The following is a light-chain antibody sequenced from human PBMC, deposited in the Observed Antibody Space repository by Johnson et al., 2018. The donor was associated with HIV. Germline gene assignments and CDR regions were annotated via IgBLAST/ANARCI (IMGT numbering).Light chain of an antibody. CDR3: GTWDSSLSARDG. CDR2: ENN. Sequence: QSVLTQPPSVSAAPGQKVTISCSGSSSNIGNNYVSWYQQLPGTAPKLLIYENNKRPSGIPDRFSGSKSGTSATLGITGLLTGDEADYYCGTWDSSLSARDGCGTGTKVTVL. J-gene: IGLJ1*01. V-gene: IGLV1-51*02. CDR1: SSNIGNNY.